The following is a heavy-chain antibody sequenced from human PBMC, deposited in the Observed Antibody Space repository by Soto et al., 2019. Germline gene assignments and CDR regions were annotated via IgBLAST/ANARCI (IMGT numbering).Heavy chain of an antibody. V-gene: IGHV3-23*01. CDR1: GFTFSSYA. J-gene: IGHJ6*02. CDR3: VYFGGFGELLSYYYYGMDV. CDR2: ISGSGGST. D-gene: IGHD3-10*01. Sequence: GGSLRLSCAASGFTFSSYAMSWVRQAPGKGLEWVSAISGSGGSTYYADSVKGRFTISRDNSKNTLYLQMNSLRAEDTAVYYCVYFGGFGELLSYYYYGMDVWGQGITVTVSS.